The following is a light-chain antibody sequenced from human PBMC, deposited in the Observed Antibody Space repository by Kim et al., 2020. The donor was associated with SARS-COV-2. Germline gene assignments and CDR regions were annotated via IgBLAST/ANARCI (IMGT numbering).Light chain of an antibody. CDR2: GAS. CDR1: QNIITN. J-gene: IGKJ1*01. Sequence: EIVLTQSPATLSVPPGERATLSCRASQNIITNLAWYQQKPGQAPRLLIYGASTRATGIPGRFSGSGSGTEFTLTISSLQSADFVVYYCQQYNNWPPTWTFGQGTKVDIK. CDR3: QQYNNWPPTWT. V-gene: IGKV3-15*01.